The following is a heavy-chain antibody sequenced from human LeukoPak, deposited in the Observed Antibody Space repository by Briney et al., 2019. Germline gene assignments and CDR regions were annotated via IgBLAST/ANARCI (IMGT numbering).Heavy chain of an antibody. D-gene: IGHD5-24*01. CDR2: ISAYEGNT. J-gene: IGHJ2*01. V-gene: IGHV1-18*01. Sequence: ASVKVSCKSSGYTLSTHGVTWVRQAPGQGLEWMGWISAYEGNTNYAQKFQDRVTMTTHTSTSTAYMELRSLTSDDTAVYYCARTLGGMTVERATGLDLWGRGTLVTVSS. CDR1: GYTLSTHG. CDR3: ARTLGGMTVERATGLDL.